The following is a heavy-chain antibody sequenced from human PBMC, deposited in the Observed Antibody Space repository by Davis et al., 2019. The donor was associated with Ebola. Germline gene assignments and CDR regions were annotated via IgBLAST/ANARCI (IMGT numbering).Heavy chain of an antibody. CDR1: GFTFSSYW. CDR3: ARGGVQLERYYYYYGMDV. CDR2: INSDGSST. Sequence: GESLKIPCAASGFTFSSYWMHWVRQAPGKGLVWVSRINSDGSSTSYADSVKGRFTISRDNAKNTLYLQMNSLRAEDTAVYYCARGGVQLERYYYYYGMDVWGQGTTVTVSS. D-gene: IGHD1-1*01. V-gene: IGHV3-74*01. J-gene: IGHJ6*02.